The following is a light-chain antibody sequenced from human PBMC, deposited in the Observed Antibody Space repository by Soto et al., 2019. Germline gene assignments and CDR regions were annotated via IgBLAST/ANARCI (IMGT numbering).Light chain of an antibody. V-gene: IGLV2-14*01. J-gene: IGLJ1*01. CDR2: DVI. CDR1: SSDVGGYDY. Sequence: QSVLTQPASVSGSPGQSITISCTGTSSDVGGYDYVSWYQQHPGKAPTLLIYDVINRPSGVSFRFSGSKSGNTASLTISGLQAEDEAEYYCSSYTTSSNYVFGSGTKVTVL. CDR3: SSYTTSSNYV.